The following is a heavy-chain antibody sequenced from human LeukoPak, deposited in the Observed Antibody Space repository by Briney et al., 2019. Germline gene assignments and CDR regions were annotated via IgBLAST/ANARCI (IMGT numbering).Heavy chain of an antibody. CDR3: AREGGTGEKGEFDY. J-gene: IGHJ4*02. D-gene: IGHD1-1*01. CDR2: IQYDDSEK. Sequence: PGGSLRLSCAASGFTFTFSTSGMHWVRQAPGKGLEWVAFIQYDDSEKSYADSVKGRCTTYRDNSKNAVYLQMNSLRVEDTAVYYCAREGGTGEKGEFDYWGQGTLVTVSS. CDR1: GFTFTFSTSG. V-gene: IGHV3-30*02.